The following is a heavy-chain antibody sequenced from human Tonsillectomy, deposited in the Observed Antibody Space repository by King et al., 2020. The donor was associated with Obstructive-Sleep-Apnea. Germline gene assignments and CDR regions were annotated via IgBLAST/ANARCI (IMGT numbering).Heavy chain of an antibody. CDR3: AKGWAMTGLDS. CDR1: GFTFNKSA. J-gene: IGHJ4*02. CDR2: ISSGHSYI. D-gene: IGHD3-9*01. Sequence: VQLVESGGGLVKPGGSLRLSCAASGFTFNKSAMNWVRQAPGKGLEWLSSISSGHSYIYYADSVKGRFAISRDNAKNSLFLQMNSLRVEDTAVYFCAKGWAMTGLDSWGQGTLVTVS. V-gene: IGHV3-21*01.